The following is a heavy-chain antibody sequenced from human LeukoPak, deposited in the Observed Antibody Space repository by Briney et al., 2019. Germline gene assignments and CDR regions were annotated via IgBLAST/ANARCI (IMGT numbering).Heavy chain of an antibody. D-gene: IGHD1-26*01. CDR1: GFTFSSYG. Sequence: PPGVPLRLSCAASGFTFSSYGMHWVRQAPGKGLEWVAVISYDGSNKYYADSVKGRFTISRDNSKNTLYLQMNSLRAEDTAVYYCARDRHIVGATTLDYWGQGTLVTVSS. V-gene: IGHV3-30*03. CDR2: ISYDGSNK. CDR3: ARDRHIVGATTLDY. J-gene: IGHJ4*02.